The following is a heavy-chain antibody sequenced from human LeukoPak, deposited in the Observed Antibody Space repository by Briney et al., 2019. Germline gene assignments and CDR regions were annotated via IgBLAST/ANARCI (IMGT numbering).Heavy chain of an antibody. Sequence: PGGSLRLSCAASGFTFSSYAMSWVRQAPGKGLEWVSVIYTDGTTYYADSVKGRSTISRDNSQNTLYLQMNSLRTEDTAIYYCAREYCGTTTCFTPWWGQGTLVTVSS. CDR2: IYTDGTT. CDR3: AREYCGTTTCFTPW. J-gene: IGHJ4*02. V-gene: IGHV3-23*03. CDR1: GFTFSSYA. D-gene: IGHD2-2*02.